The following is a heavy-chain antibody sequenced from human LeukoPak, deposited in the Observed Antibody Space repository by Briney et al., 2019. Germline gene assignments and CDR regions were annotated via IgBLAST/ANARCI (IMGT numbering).Heavy chain of an antibody. CDR3: ARVRYSYGFGY. CDR1: GGSFSGYY. J-gene: IGHJ4*02. D-gene: IGHD5-18*01. V-gene: IGHV4-34*01. Sequence: SETLSLTXAVYGGSFSGYYWSWIRQPPGKGLEWIGEINHSGSTNYNPSLKSRVTISVDTSKNQFSLKLSSVTAADTAVYYCARVRYSYGFGYWGQGTLVTVSS. CDR2: INHSGST.